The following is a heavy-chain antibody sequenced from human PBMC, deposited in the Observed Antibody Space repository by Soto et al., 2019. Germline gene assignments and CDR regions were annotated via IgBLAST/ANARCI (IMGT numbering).Heavy chain of an antibody. D-gene: IGHD6-19*01. V-gene: IGHV1-24*01. CDR1: GYTLTELS. J-gene: IGHJ4*02. CDR3: ATTPWVAGHGFDD. Sequence: ASVKVSCKVSGYTLTELSMHWVRQAPGKGPEWMGGFDPEDGETIYAQKFQGRVTMTEDTSTDTAYMELSSLRSEDTAVYYCATTPWVAGHGFDDSGQAILVTVSS. CDR2: FDPEDGET.